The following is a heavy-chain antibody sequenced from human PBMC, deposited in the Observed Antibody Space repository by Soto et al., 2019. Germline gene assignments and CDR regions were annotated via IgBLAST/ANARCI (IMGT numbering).Heavy chain of an antibody. J-gene: IGHJ4*02. V-gene: IGHV4-30-2*01. CDR3: ASAIGAYVDY. CDR2: IYHSGST. D-gene: IGHD1-26*01. Sequence: SETLSLTCAVSGGSISSGGYSWSWIRQPPGKGLEWIGYIYHSGSTYYNPSLKSRVTISVDRSKNQFSLKLSSVTAADTAVYYCASAIGAYVDYWGQGTLVTVSS. CDR1: GGSISSGGYS.